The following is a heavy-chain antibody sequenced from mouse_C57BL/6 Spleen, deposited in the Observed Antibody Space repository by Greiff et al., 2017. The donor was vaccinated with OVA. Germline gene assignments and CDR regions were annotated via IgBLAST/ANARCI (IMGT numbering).Heavy chain of an antibody. CDR1: GYTFPGYW. CDR3: ARGRGYYDSGGFDY. V-gene: IGHV1-9*01. Sequence: LVESGAELMKPGASVKLSCKATGYTFPGYWIEWVKPRPGHGLEWIGEILPGSGSTNYNEKFKGKATFTADPSSNTAYMQLSSPTPEDSAIYYYARGRGYYDSGGFDYWGQGTTLTVSS. D-gene: IGHD1-1*01. J-gene: IGHJ2*01. CDR2: ILPGSGST.